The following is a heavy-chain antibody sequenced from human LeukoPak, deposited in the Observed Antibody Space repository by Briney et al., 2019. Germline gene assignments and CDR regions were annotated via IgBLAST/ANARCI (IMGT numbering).Heavy chain of an antibody. V-gene: IGHV3-48*01. CDR1: GFTFSSYS. CDR3: ARQLGAAVVHY. CDR2: ITSYSSTI. Sequence: GGSLRLSCATSGFTFSSYSMNWVRQAPGKGLEWVSYITSYSSTIYYADSVKGRFTISRDNAENSLYLQMNSLRAEDTAVYYCARQLGAAVVHYWGQGTLVTVSS. J-gene: IGHJ4*02. D-gene: IGHD1-26*01.